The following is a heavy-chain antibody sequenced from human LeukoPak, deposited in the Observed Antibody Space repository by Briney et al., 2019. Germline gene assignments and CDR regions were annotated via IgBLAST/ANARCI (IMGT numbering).Heavy chain of an antibody. Sequence: SETLSLTCTVSGGSISSSSYYWGWIRQPPGKGLEWIGSIYYSVTTYYNPSLKSRVTISVDTSKNQFSLKLSSVTAADTAVYYCARGSIVVVPAAPLLDWFDPWGQGTLVTVSS. J-gene: IGHJ5*02. D-gene: IGHD2-2*01. CDR1: GGSISSSSYY. V-gene: IGHV4-39*07. CDR3: ARGSIVVVPAAPLLDWFDP. CDR2: IYYSVTT.